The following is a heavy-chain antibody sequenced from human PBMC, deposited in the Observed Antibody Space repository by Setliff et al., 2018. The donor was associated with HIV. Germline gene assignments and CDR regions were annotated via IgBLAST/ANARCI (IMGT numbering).Heavy chain of an antibody. V-gene: IGHV4-59*11. J-gene: IGHJ6*03. CDR3: ARGWQLELPGTYYYYMDV. Sequence: SETLSLTCSVSGGSISSHYWSWIRQPLGKGLEWIGNIYYSGSTKCNLSLKSRVTMSVETSKNQFSLNLSSVTAADTAVYYCARGWQLELPGTYYYYMDVWGKGTTVTVSS. D-gene: IGHD1-7*01. CDR1: GGSISSHY. CDR2: IYYSGST.